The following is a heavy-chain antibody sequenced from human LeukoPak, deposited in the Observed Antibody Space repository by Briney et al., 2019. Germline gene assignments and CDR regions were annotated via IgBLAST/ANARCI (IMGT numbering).Heavy chain of an antibody. CDR3: ATSEYYDSSGYYVDY. CDR1: GYSFTSYW. D-gene: IGHD3-22*01. Sequence: GESLKISCKGSGYSFTSYWIGWVRQMPGKGLEWMGIIYPGDSDTRYSPPFQGQVTISADKSISTACLQWSSLKASDTAMYYCATSEYYDSSGYYVDYWGQGTLVTVSS. V-gene: IGHV5-51*01. CDR2: IYPGDSDT. J-gene: IGHJ4*02.